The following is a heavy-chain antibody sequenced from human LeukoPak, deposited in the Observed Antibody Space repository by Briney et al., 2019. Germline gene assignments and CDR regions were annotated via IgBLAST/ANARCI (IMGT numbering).Heavy chain of an antibody. CDR2: IWYDGSNK. D-gene: IGHD4-17*01. J-gene: IGHJ4*02. V-gene: IGHV3-33*06. Sequence: GGSLRLSCAASGFTFSSYGMHWVRQAPGKGLEWVAVIWYDGSNKYYADSVKGRFTISRDNSKNTLYLQMNSLRAEDTAVYYCAKDPSFFRVTTVTRDWWGQGTLVTVSS. CDR3: AKDPSFFRVTTVTRDW. CDR1: GFTFSSYG.